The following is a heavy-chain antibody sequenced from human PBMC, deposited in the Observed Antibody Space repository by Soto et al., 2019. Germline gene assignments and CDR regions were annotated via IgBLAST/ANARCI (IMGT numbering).Heavy chain of an antibody. CDR2: IYYSGST. Sequence: SETLSLTCTVSGGSISSGGYYWSWIRQHPGKGLEWIGYIYYSGSTYYNPSLKSRVTISVDTSKNQFSLKLSSVTAADTAVYYCARGYDSSGYTDPWGQGTLVTVSS. V-gene: IGHV4-31*03. D-gene: IGHD3-22*01. CDR3: ARGYDSSGYTDP. J-gene: IGHJ5*02. CDR1: GGSISSGGYY.